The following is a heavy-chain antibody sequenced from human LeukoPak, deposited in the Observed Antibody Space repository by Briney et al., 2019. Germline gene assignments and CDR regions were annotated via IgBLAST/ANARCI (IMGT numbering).Heavy chain of an antibody. D-gene: IGHD3-22*01. CDR1: GFTFSYYI. J-gene: IGHJ4*02. CDR3: ARDFEERGYYLADFDY. Sequence: GGSLRLSCAASGFTFSYYIMNWVRQAPGKALEWVSSITSNGSIYYADSVKGRFTISRDNAKNSLYLQMNSLRAHDTAVYYCARDFEERGYYLADFDYWGQGTLVTVSS. V-gene: IGHV3-69-1*01. CDR2: ITSNGSI.